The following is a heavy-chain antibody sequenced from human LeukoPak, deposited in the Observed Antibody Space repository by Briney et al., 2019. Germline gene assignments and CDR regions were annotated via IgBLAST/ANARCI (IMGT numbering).Heavy chain of an antibody. V-gene: IGHV3-23*01. CDR2: ISGSGTNT. Sequence: GGSLRLSCAASGFTFSGYAMNWVRQAPGKGLEWVSGISGSGTNTDYIDSVKGRFTVSRDNSKNTLYLQMNSLRAEDTAVYYRANLLSGSYPPFDYWGQGTLVTVSS. CDR3: ANLLSGSYPPFDY. CDR1: GFTFSGYA. D-gene: IGHD1-26*01. J-gene: IGHJ4*02.